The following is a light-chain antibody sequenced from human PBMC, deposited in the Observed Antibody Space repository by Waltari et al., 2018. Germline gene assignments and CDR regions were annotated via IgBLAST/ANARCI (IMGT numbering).Light chain of an antibody. Sequence: DIQMTQSPSTLSASVGDRVTITCRASQSISSWLAWYQQKPGKAPKLLIYDASSLESGVPSRFSGSGSGTEFTLTISSLQPDDFATYYCQQRTDWPPLTFGGGTKVEI. CDR1: QSISSW. V-gene: IGKV1-5*01. CDR3: QQRTDWPPLT. CDR2: DAS. J-gene: IGKJ4*01.